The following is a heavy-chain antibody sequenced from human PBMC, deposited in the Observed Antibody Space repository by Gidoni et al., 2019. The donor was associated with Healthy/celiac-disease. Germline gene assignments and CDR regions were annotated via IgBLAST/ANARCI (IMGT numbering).Heavy chain of an antibody. CDR1: GGSISSSSYY. V-gene: IGHV4-39*01. J-gene: IGHJ4*02. D-gene: IGHD6-6*01. CDR2: IYYSGST. Sequence: LQLQESGPGLVKPSATLSLTCTVSGGSISSSSYYWGWIRQPPGKGLEWIGSIYYSGSTYYNPSLKSRVTISVDTSKNQFSLKLSSVTAADTAVYYCATLPYSSSSLFDYWGQGTLVTVSS. CDR3: ATLPYSSSSLFDY.